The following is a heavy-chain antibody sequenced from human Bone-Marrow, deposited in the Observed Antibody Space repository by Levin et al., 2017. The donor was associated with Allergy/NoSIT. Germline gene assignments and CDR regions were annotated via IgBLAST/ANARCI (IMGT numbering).Heavy chain of an antibody. CDR3: ARDGSKISWSWSGFDL. J-gene: IGHJ4*02. CDR1: GFRINDYH. CDR2: IKQGGDGK. D-gene: IGHD1-1*01. Sequence: GGSLRLSCAASGFRINDYHMNWVRRAPGKGLEWVAIIKQGGDGKYYVDSVRGRFTISRDDAKNSLYLQMNNLRADDTAVYYCARDGSKISWSWSGFDLWGQGILVTVSS. V-gene: IGHV3-7*01.